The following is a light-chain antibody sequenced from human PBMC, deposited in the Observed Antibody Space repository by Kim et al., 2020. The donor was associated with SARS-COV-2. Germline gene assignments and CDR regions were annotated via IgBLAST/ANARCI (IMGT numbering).Light chain of an antibody. Sequence: LSWAPGERATLACRASQSVSSYLAWYQQKPGQAPRLLIYDASNRATGIPARFSGSGSGTDFTLTISSLEPEDFAVYYCQQRSNSYTFGQGTKLEI. CDR2: DAS. J-gene: IGKJ2*01. CDR3: QQRSNSYT. V-gene: IGKV3-11*01. CDR1: QSVSSY.